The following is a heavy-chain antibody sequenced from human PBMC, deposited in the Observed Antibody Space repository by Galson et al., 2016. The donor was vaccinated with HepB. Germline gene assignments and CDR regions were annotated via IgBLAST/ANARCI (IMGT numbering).Heavy chain of an antibody. CDR1: GDSINRSGFY. Sequence: ETLSLTCSVSGDSINRSGFYWGWVRQSPAKGLEWIASSYYVGGNYSNPSLKSRVTISVDTSKNHFSLKMKSVTAADTAVYYCVRSDSSGWSLYSFDSWGRGILVTVSA. V-gene: IGHV4-39*02. J-gene: IGHJ4*02. CDR3: VRSDSSGWSLYSFDS. D-gene: IGHD6-19*01. CDR2: SYYVGGN.